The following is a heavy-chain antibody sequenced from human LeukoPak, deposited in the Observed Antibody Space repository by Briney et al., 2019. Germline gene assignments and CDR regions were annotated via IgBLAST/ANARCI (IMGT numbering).Heavy chain of an antibody. V-gene: IGHV1-18*01. D-gene: IGHD2-2*01. CDR2: ISAYNGNT. CDR1: GYTFTSYG. CDR3: ARDGPDIVVVPAAADYYYSMDV. J-gene: IGHJ6*03. Sequence: ASVKVSCKASGYTFTSYGISWVRQAPGQGLEWMGWISAYNGNTNYAQKLQGRVTMTTDTSTSTAYMELRSLRSDDTAVYYCARDGPDIVVVPAAADYYYSMDVWGKGTTVTVSS.